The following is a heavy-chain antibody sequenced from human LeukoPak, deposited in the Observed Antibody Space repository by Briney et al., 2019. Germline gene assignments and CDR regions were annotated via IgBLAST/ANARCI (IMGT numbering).Heavy chain of an antibody. CDR3: AREHERLVLLDY. D-gene: IGHD6-19*01. CDR2: INGDGSST. J-gene: IGHJ4*02. V-gene: IGHV3-74*01. Sequence: QPGGSLKLSCAASGFTFSSYWMHWVRQAPGKGLVWVSRINGDGSSTAYADSVKGRFTISRDNAKNTLYLQMNSLRVDDTAVYYCAREHERLVLLDYWGQGTLVTVSS. CDR1: GFTFSSYW.